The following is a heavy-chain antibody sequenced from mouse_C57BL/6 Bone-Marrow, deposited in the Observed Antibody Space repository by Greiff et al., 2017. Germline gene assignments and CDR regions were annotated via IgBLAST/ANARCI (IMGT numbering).Heavy chain of an antibody. V-gene: IGHV5-17*01. CDR2: ISSCSSTI. CDR1: GFTFSDYG. J-gene: IGHJ4*01. Sequence: EVKLVESGGGLVKPGGSLKLSCAASGFTFSDYGMHWVRQAPEKGLEWVAYISSCSSTIYYADTVKGRFTISRDNAKNTLVLQMNSLGSEYTARYYCAWLDDWGQGTSVTVSS. CDR3: AWLDD.